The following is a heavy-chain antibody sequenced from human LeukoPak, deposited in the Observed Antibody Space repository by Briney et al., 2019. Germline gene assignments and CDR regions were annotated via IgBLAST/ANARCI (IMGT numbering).Heavy chain of an antibody. V-gene: IGHV1-69*06. Sequence: ASVKVSCKASGGTFSSYAISWVRQAPGQGLEWMGGIIPIFGTANYAQKFQGRVTITADKSTSTVYMELSSLRSEDTAVYYCARDRRFSIAAAGTRGYWFDPWGQGTLVTVSS. D-gene: IGHD6-13*01. J-gene: IGHJ5*02. CDR1: GGTFSSYA. CDR2: IIPIFGTA. CDR3: ARDRRFSIAAAGTRGYWFDP.